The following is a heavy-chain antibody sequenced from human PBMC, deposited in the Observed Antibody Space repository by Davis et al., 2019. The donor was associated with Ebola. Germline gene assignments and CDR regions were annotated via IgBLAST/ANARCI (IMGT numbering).Heavy chain of an antibody. CDR1: GFTFSNYG. Sequence: PGGSLRLSCAASGFTFSNYGIHWVRQAPGKGLEWVAVISYDGSTKYYADSVKGRFTISRDNSENTLYLQMNSLRPEDTAVYYCAKMAGSTYFDYWGQGTLVTVSS. V-gene: IGHV3-30*18. CDR2: ISYDGSTK. CDR3: AKMAGSTYFDY. J-gene: IGHJ4*02. D-gene: IGHD1-26*01.